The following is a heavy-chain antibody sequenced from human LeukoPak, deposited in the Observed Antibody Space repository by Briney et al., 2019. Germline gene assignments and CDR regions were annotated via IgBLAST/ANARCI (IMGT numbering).Heavy chain of an antibody. V-gene: IGHV3-48*03. CDR3: VSRGLYYDYVFGS. D-gene: IGHD3-16*01. Sequence: GGSLRLSCAASGFAFSGYEMNWVRQAPGKGLEWVSYISSGGGTMFYADSVKGRFTITRDNAKNSLYLRMISLRAEDTAVYYCVSRGLYYDYVFGSWGQGTLVTVSS. CDR2: ISSGGGTM. J-gene: IGHJ4*02. CDR1: GFAFSGYE.